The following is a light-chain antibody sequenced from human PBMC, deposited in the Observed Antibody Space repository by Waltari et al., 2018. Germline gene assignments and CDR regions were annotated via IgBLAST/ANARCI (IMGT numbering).Light chain of an antibody. CDR3: QQYNSVPFP. CDR2: KAS. J-gene: IGKJ3*01. CDR1: QVVSSW. Sequence: DIQMTQSPSSLSASVGDRVSITCRASQVVSSWLAWYQQKPGKAPKLLIYKASSLQSGVPSRFSGSGSGTEFTLTISSLQPEDFATYSCQQYNSVPFPFGPGTKLDI. V-gene: IGKV1-5*03.